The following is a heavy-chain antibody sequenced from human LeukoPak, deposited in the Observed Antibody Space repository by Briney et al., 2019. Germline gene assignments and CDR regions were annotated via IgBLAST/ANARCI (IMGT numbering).Heavy chain of an antibody. V-gene: IGHV5-51*01. J-gene: IGHJ6*03. CDR3: ARPRNYYYYMDV. CDR2: IYPGDSDT. Sequence: GESLKISCKGSGYIFTNYWIGWVRQMPGKGLEWMGIIYPGDSDTRYSPSFEGQVTISADKSINTAYLQWSSLKASDTVMYYCARPRNYYYYMDVWGKGTTVTVSS. CDR1: GYIFTNYW.